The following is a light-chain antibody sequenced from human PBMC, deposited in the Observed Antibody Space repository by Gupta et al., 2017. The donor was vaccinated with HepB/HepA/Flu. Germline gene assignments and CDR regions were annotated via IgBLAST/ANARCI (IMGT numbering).Light chain of an antibody. V-gene: IGLV1-40*01. CDR2: VVN. J-gene: IGLJ2*01. CDR1: SSNIGAGYD. CDR3: QSYDSSLSGVV. Sequence: QSVLTQPPSVSGAPGQRVTISCTGNSSNIGAGYDVHWYQQLPGKAPKLLIYVVNNRPSGVSDRFSCSKSGTSASLAITGLQAEDEAEDYCQSYDSSLSGVVFGGGTKLTVL.